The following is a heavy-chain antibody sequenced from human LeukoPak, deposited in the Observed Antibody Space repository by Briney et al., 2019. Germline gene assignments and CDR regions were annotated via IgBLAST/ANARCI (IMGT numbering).Heavy chain of an antibody. Sequence: QAGGSLRLSCAASGFTFSNYWMTWVRQAPGKGLEWVANIRQDGREKNYVDSVKGRFTISRDNAKNSLILQMNRLRAEDTAVYYCARYVSDENGSASRIHLDSWGQGTLVSVSS. V-gene: IGHV3-7*03. CDR3: ARYVSDENGSASRIHLDS. CDR1: GFTFSNYW. J-gene: IGHJ4*02. CDR2: IRQDGREK. D-gene: IGHD6-6*01.